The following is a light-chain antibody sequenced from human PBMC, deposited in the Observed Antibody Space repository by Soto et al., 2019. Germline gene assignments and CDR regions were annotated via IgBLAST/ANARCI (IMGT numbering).Light chain of an antibody. CDR1: QGISSY. Sequence: DIQLTQSPSFLSASVGDRVTITCRASQGISSYLAWYQQKPGKAPKLLIYAASTLQSGVPSRFSGSRSGTEFTLTISSLQPEDFATYYCQQFNSYPRTFGQGTKVEIK. V-gene: IGKV1-9*01. CDR2: AAS. J-gene: IGKJ1*01. CDR3: QQFNSYPRT.